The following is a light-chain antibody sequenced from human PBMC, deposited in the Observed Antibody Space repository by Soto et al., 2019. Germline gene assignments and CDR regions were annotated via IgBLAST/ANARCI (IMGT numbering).Light chain of an antibody. V-gene: IGLV2-14*01. J-gene: IGLJ2*01. Sequence: QSALTQPASVSGSPGQSIAISCTGTRSDVGAYRFVSWYQHHPGKAPKLIIYEVSSRPSGVSYRFSGSKSGNTASLTISGLQAEDEAAYYCTSYTDSNIVLFGGGTKLTVL. CDR3: TSYTDSNIVL. CDR1: RSDVGAYRF. CDR2: EVS.